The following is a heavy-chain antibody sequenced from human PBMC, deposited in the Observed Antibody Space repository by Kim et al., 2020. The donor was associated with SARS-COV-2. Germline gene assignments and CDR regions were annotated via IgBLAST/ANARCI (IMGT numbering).Heavy chain of an antibody. D-gene: IGHD3-9*01. CDR2: T. J-gene: IGHJ4*02. V-gene: IGHV4-59*01. Sequence: TNYKPYHKSRVTISVDTSKNQFSLKLNSVTAADTAVYYCARDQDRLGLGYWGQGTLVTVSS. CDR3: ARDQDRLGLGY.